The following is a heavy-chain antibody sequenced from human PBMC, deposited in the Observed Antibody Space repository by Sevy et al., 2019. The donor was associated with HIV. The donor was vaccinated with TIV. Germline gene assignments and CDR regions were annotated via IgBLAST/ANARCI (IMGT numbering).Heavy chain of an antibody. CDR1: GFTFSNYA. CDR3: AKNEKFWGCYLAMDV. D-gene: IGHD3-16*01. Sequence: GGSLRLSCAASGFTFSNYAMNWVRQTPGKGLEWVSSISGSGDNTYYADSVKGRFTISRDISYNTVTLQMSSLRAEDTAVYYCAKNEKFWGCYLAMDVWGQGTTVTVSS. CDR2: ISGSGDNT. V-gene: IGHV3-23*01. J-gene: IGHJ6*02.